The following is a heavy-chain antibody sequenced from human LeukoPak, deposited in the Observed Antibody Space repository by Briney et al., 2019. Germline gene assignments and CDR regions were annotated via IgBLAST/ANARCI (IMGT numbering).Heavy chain of an antibody. CDR1: TDYSIRSGDY. CDR3: ARNSSSWFDY. J-gene: IGHJ4*02. CDR2: IYHSGST. D-gene: IGHD6-13*01. Sequence: PSETLSLTCVVSTDYSIRSGDYWGWIRQPPGKGLEWIGSIYHSGSTHYNPSLKSRVTISVDTSRNQFSLKLSSVTAADKAVYYCARNSSSWFDYWGQGTLVTVSS. V-gene: IGHV4-38-2*01.